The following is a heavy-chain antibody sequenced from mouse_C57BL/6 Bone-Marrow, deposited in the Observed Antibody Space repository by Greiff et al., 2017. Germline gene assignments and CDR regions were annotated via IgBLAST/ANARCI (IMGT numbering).Heavy chain of an antibody. D-gene: IGHD1-1*01. CDR2: IWSGGST. CDR1: GFSLTSYG. Sequence: QVQLKESGPGLVQPSQSLSITCTVSGFSLTSYGVHWVRQSPGKGLEWLGVIWSGGSTDYNAAFISRLSISKDNSKSQVFFKMNRLQADDTAIYYCASQAYYYGSRGGAMDYWGQGTSVTVSS. V-gene: IGHV2-2*01. CDR3: ASQAYYYGSRGGAMDY. J-gene: IGHJ4*01.